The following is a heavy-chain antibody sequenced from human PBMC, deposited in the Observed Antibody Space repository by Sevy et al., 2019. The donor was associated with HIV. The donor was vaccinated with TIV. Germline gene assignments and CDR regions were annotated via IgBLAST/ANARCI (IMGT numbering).Heavy chain of an antibody. CDR3: VREGCTRPHDY. V-gene: IGHV3-23*01. CDR2: LSFGCGKI. Sequence: GGSLRLSCAASGFAFYDYSMSWIRQAPGKGLEWVATLSFGCGKINYADSVKGRFTISRDNSKNSFYLQMDNLRVEDMALYYCVREGCTRPHDYWGQGTRVTVSS. J-gene: IGHJ4*02. CDR1: GFAFYDYS. D-gene: IGHD2-8*01.